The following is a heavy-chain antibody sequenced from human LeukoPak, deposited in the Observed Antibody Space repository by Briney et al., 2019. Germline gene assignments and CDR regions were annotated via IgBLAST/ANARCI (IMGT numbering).Heavy chain of an antibody. Sequence: PGGSLRLSCAASGFTFSSYSMNWVRQAPGKGLEWVSYISSSSSTIYYADSVKGRFTISRDNAKNTLFLQMNSLRAEDTAVYYCARWTPRNGGFFDYWGQGTLVTVSS. J-gene: IGHJ4*02. CDR3: ARWTPRNGGFFDY. CDR2: ISSSSSTI. V-gene: IGHV3-48*04. D-gene: IGHD1-1*01. CDR1: GFTFSSYS.